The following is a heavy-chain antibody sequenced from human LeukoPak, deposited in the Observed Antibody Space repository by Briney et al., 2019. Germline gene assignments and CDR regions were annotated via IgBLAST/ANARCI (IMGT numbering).Heavy chain of an antibody. J-gene: IGHJ4*02. CDR3: ARYDNGKDYFDY. CDR1: GFSVTRNY. V-gene: IGHV3-53*01. CDR2: MYSGGGT. D-gene: IGHD1-1*01. Sequence: GGSLRLSCAASGFSVTRNYVSWVCQAPGKGLEWVSLMYSGGGTSYAGSVKGRFTISRDTSKNTLYLQMSSLRAEDTALYYCARYDNGKDYFDYWGQGTLVTVSS.